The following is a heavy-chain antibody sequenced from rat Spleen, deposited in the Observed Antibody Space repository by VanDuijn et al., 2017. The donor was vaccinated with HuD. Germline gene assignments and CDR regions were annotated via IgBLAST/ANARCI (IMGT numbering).Heavy chain of an antibody. CDR3: TRHDYSGVITNWFAY. CDR2: ISYGDSSGHSST. J-gene: IGHJ3*01. D-gene: IGHD1-4*01. CDR1: GFTFSNYD. V-gene: IGHV5-29*01. Sequence: EVQLVESGGGLVQPGRSLKLSCAASGFTFSNYDMAWVRQAPTKGLEWVATISYGDSSGHSSTYYRDSVKGRFTISRDNAKSTLYLQMDSLRSEDTATYYCTRHDYSGVITNWFAYWGQGTLVTVSS.